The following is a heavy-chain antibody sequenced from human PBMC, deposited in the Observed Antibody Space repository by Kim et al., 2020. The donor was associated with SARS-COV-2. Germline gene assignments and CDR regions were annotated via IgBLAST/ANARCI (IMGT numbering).Heavy chain of an antibody. Sequence: SGPTLVNPTQTLTLTCTFSGFSLSTSGVGVGWIRQPPGKALEWLALIYWDDDKRYSPSLKSRLTITKDTSKNQVVLTMTNMDPVDTATYYCALEKKYYYDSSGYYYAEFFDYWGQGTLVTVSS. CDR2: IYWDDDK. CDR1: GFSLSTSGVG. D-gene: IGHD3-22*01. V-gene: IGHV2-5*02. CDR3: ALEKKYYYDSSGYYYAEFFDY. J-gene: IGHJ4*02.